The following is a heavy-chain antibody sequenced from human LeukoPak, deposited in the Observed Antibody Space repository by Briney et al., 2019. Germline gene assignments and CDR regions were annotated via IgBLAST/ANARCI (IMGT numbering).Heavy chain of an antibody. CDR3: ARGPYLEPLDY. D-gene: IGHD1-20*01. CDR1: GFTFSSYS. CDR2: ISSSSSTI. J-gene: IGHJ4*02. V-gene: IGHV3-48*01. Sequence: GGSLRLSCAASGFTFSSYSMNWVRQAPGKGLEWVSYISSSSSTIYYADSVKGRFTISRDNAKNSLYLQMNSLRAEDTAVYYCARGPYLEPLDYWGQGTLVTVSS.